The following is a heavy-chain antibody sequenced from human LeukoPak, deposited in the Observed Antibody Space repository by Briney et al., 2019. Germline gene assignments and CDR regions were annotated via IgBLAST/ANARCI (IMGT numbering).Heavy chain of an antibody. J-gene: IGHJ4*02. Sequence: SETLSLTCTDSGGSISSYYWSWIRQPPGKGLEWIGYIYYSGSTNYNPSLKSRVTISVDPSKNQFSLKLSSVTAADTAVYYCARDGGGYCSGGSCFHFDYWGQGTLVTVSS. D-gene: IGHD2-15*01. CDR1: GGSISSYY. CDR2: IYYSGST. CDR3: ARDGGGYCSGGSCFHFDY. V-gene: IGHV4-59*01.